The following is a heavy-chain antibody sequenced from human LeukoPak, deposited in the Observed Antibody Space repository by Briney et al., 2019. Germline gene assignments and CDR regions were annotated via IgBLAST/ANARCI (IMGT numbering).Heavy chain of an antibody. CDR1: GYTFTSYG. D-gene: IGHD2-21*02. CDR2: INPSGGST. J-gene: IGHJ4*02. CDR3: ARALPPASDWLDY. Sequence: GASVKVSCKASGYTFTSYGISWVRQAPGQGLEWMGIINPSGGSTSYAQKFQGRVTMTRDTSTSTVYMELSSLRSEDTAVYYCARALPPASDWLDYWGQGTLVTVSS. V-gene: IGHV1-46*03.